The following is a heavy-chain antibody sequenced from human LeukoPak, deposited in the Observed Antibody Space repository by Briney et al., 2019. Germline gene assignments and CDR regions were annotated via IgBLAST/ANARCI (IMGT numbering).Heavy chain of an antibody. CDR1: GFTLSTYW. J-gene: IGHJ4*02. CDR3: ARRVPSQVITDYFDY. D-gene: IGHD3-16*01. V-gene: IGHV3-74*01. Sequence: PGGSLRLSCAASGFTLSTYWMHWVRQAPGKGLVWVSRINPDGSTTTYADSVKGRFSISRDNAKNSLFLQMNSLRAEDTAVYYCARRVPSQVITDYFDYWGQGTLVTVSS. CDR2: INPDGSTT.